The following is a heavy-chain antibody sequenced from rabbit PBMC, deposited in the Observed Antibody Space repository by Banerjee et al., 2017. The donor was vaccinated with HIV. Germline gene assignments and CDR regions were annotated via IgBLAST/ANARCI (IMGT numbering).Heavy chain of an antibody. CDR2: INIVTYKA. D-gene: IGHD7-1*01. CDR3: ARDLVTAIGWNFAL. V-gene: IGHV1S45*01. Sequence: QEQLVESGGGLVKPEGSLTLTCKASGFSFSDRDVMCWVRQAPGKGLEWIACINIVTYKAVYATWAKGRFTISRTSSTTVTLQMTSLTAADTATYFCARDLVTAIGWNFALWGPGTLVTVS. CDR1: GFSFSDRDV. J-gene: IGHJ4*01.